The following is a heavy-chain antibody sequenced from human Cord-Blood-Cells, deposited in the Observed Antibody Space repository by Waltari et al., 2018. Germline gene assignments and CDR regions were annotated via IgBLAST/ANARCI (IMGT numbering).Heavy chain of an antibody. Sequence: EVQLVESGGGLVQPGGSLRLSCAASGFTFSSYSRNWVRQAPGKGLEWVSYISSSSSTIYYADSVKGRFTISRDNAKNSLYLQMNSLRDEDTAVYYCAREVLLWFGELLPHFDYWGQGTLVTVSS. D-gene: IGHD3-10*01. CDR2: ISSSSSTI. CDR1: GFTFSSYS. J-gene: IGHJ4*02. CDR3: AREVLLWFGELLPHFDY. V-gene: IGHV3-48*02.